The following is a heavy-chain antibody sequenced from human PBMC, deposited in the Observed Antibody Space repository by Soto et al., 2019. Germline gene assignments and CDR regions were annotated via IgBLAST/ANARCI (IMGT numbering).Heavy chain of an antibody. V-gene: IGHV1-2*04. CDR3: ARDRGYCSSTSCNAPHYHYYMDV. J-gene: IGHJ6*03. D-gene: IGHD2-2*01. CDR1: GYTFTGYY. Sequence: AASVKVSCKASGYTFTGYYMHWVRQAPGQGLEWMGWINPNSGGTNYAQKFQGWVTMTRDTSISTAYMELSRLRSDDTAVYYCARDRGYCSSTSCNAPHYHYYMDVWGKGTTVTLSS. CDR2: INPNSGGT.